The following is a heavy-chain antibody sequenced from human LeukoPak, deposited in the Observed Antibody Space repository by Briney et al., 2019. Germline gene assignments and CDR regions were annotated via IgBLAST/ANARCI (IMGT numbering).Heavy chain of an antibody. CDR1: GFTFSSYE. Sequence: GGSLRLSCEASGFTFSSYEMKWVRQAPGKGLEWVSYISSSGATIYYADSVKGRFTASRDNAKNSLYLQMNSLRAEDTAVYYCARDIRGLRDYMDVWGKGTTVTISS. J-gene: IGHJ6*03. V-gene: IGHV3-48*03. CDR2: ISSSGATI. CDR3: ARDIRGLRDYMDV.